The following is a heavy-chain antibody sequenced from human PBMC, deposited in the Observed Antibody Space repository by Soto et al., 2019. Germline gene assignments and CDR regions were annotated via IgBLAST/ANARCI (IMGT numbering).Heavy chain of an antibody. Sequence: ASGKVSCKASGYTFTSYGISLVRQAPVQVLELIVWMIAYNVNTNYGQKLQGRFTSTAYRWTGTCCMELRGLRSDDTAVYYCARNSGRTDDAFDIWGQGTMVTVS. CDR1: GYTFTSYG. CDR3: ARNSGRTDDAFDI. D-gene: IGHD6-19*01. V-gene: IGHV1-18*01. CDR2: MIAYNVNT. J-gene: IGHJ3*02.